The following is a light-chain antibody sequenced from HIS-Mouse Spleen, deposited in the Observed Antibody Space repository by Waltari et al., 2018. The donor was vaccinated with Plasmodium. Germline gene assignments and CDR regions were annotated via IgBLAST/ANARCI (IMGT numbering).Light chain of an antibody. CDR1: ALQKKY. CDR3: YSTDSSGNHRV. CDR2: EDS. Sequence: SYELTQPPSVSVSPGQTARIPCSGDALQKKYHYWYQQKSGQAPVLVIYEDSKRPSGIPERFSGSSSGTMATLTISGAQVEDEADYYCYSTDSSGNHRVFGGGTKLTVL. J-gene: IGLJ3*02. V-gene: IGLV3-10*01.